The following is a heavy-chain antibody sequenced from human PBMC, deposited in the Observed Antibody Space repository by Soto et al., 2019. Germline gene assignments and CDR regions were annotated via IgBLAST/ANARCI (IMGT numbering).Heavy chain of an antibody. CDR3: ARSGYDSEVDY. D-gene: IGHD5-12*01. J-gene: IGHJ4*02. Sequence: SETLSLTCTVSGGSISSYYWSWIRQPPGKGLEWIGYIYYSGSTNYNPSLKSRATISVDTSKNQFSLKLSSVTAADTAVYYCARSGYDSEVDYWGQGTLVTVSS. CDR2: IYYSGST. V-gene: IGHV4-59*01. CDR1: GGSISSYY.